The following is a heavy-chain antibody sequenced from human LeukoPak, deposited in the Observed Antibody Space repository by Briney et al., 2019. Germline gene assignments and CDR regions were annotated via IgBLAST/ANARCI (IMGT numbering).Heavy chain of an antibody. D-gene: IGHD1-1*01. Sequence: GGSLRLSCAASGFTFSSYWMHWVRQAPGKGLVWVSRINSDGSSTTYADSVKGRFTISRDNAKNSLYLQMNSLRAEDTAVYYCARESSGRRVQTFDYWGQGTLVTVSS. CDR3: ARESSGRRVQTFDY. V-gene: IGHV3-74*01. J-gene: IGHJ4*02. CDR1: GFTFSSYW. CDR2: INSDGSST.